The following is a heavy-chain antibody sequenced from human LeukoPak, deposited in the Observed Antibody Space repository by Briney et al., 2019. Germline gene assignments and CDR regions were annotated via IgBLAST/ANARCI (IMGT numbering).Heavy chain of an antibody. CDR1: GFTFSSYA. J-gene: IGHJ4*02. Sequence: PGGSLRLSCAASGFTFSSYAMSWVRQAPGKGLEWVSAISGSGGSTYYADSVKGRFTISGDNSRNTLYLQMNSLRAEDTAVYYCAKDTSMVRGVISYYFDYWGQGTLVTVSS. CDR3: AKDTSMVRGVISYYFDY. D-gene: IGHD3-10*01. CDR2: ISGSGGST. V-gene: IGHV3-23*01.